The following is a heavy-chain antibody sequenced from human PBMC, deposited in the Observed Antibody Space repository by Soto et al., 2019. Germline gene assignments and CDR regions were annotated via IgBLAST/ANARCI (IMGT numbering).Heavy chain of an antibody. CDR2: IIPIFGTA. Sequence: SVKVSCKASGGTFSSYAISWVRQAPGQGLEWMGGIIPIFGTANYAQKFQGRVTITADESTSTAYMELSSLRSEDTAVYYCAAFDYDSSGPPHPSLDYWGQGTLVTVSS. CDR1: GGTFSSYA. V-gene: IGHV1-69*13. J-gene: IGHJ4*02. D-gene: IGHD3-22*01. CDR3: AAFDYDSSGPPHPSLDY.